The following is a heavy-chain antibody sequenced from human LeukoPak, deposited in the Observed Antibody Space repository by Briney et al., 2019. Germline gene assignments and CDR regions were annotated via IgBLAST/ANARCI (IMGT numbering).Heavy chain of an antibody. V-gene: IGHV4-59*01. CDR2: IYHSGST. Sequence: PSETLSLTCAVYGGSFSGYYWNWIRQPPGKGLEWIGYIYHSGSTNYNPSLKSRVTISVDTSKNQFSLKLSSVTAADTAVYYCARAFSSSSFYFNYWGQGTLVTVSS. D-gene: IGHD6-6*01. CDR1: GGSFSGYY. J-gene: IGHJ4*02. CDR3: ARAFSSSSFYFNY.